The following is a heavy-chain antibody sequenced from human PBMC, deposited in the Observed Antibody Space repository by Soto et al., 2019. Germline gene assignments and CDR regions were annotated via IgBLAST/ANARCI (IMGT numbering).Heavy chain of an antibody. D-gene: IGHD2-21*01. J-gene: IGHJ4*02. CDR1: GDPIDGHY. V-gene: IGHV4-59*11. CDR2: VYYSGGT. Sequence: PSETLSLTCSVSGDPIDGHYWGWIRQPPGKGLEWIGYVYYSGGTNYHPYLKSRVTISVDSSKSQFFLNLTSVTAADTAVYYCARWTIVTYFDSWGQGTLVTVSS. CDR3: ARWTIVTYFDS.